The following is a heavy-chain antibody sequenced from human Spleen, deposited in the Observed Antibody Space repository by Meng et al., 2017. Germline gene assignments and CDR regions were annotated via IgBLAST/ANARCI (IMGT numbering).Heavy chain of an antibody. CDR1: GFTSSDYY. Sequence: GGSLRLSCAASGFTSSDYYMSWIRQAPGKGLEWVSYISSSGSTIYYADSVKGRFTISRDNAKNSLYLQMNSLRAEDTAVYYCARVGGSLLLWFGELDAFDIWGQGTTVTVSS. CDR2: ISSSGSTI. CDR3: ARVGGSLLLWFGELDAFDI. D-gene: IGHD3-10*01. V-gene: IGHV3-11*01. J-gene: IGHJ3*02.